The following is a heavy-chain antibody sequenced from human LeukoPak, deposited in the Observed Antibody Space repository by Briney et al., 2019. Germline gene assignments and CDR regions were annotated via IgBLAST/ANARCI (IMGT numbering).Heavy chain of an antibody. CDR1: GDSISSYY. CDR3: ARLRSGFGFYFDY. J-gene: IGHJ4*02. CDR2: IYYSGST. Sequence: PSETLSLTCTVSGDSISSYYWSWIRQPPGKGLEWIGYIYYSGSTSYNPSLKSRVTISVDTSKTQLSLELSSVTSADTAVYYCARLRSGFGFYFDYWGQGTLVTVSS. D-gene: IGHD3-3*01. V-gene: IGHV4-59*01.